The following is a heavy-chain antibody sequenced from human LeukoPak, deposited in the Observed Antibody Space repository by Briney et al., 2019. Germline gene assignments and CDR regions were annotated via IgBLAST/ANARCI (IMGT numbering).Heavy chain of an antibody. CDR1: GFTFSNYG. V-gene: IGHV3-30*18. D-gene: IGHD2-2*01. CDR3: AKDRGCSSTSCYGDYYGMDV. CDR2: ISYDGSKK. Sequence: XGSLRLSCADSGFTFSNYGMHWVRRAPGKGLEWVAVISYDGSKKFYADSGKGRFTISRDNSKNTLYLQMNSLRAEDTAVYYCAKDRGCSSTSCYGDYYGMDVWGQGTTVTVSS. J-gene: IGHJ6*02.